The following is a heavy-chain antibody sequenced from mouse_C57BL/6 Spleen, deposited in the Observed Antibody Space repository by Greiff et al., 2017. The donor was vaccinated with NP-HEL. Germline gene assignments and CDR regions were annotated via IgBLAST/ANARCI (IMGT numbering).Heavy chain of an antibody. CDR3: ARLDDYSYYFDY. CDR1: GFTFSDYY. Sequence: EVQRVESGGGLVQPGGSLKLSCAASGFTFSDYYMYWVRQTPEKRLEWVAYISNGGGSTYYPATVKGRFTISRDNAKNTLYLQMSRLKSEDTAMYYCARLDDYSYYFDYWGQGTTLTVSS. CDR2: ISNGGGST. V-gene: IGHV5-12*01. J-gene: IGHJ2*01. D-gene: IGHD2-4*01.